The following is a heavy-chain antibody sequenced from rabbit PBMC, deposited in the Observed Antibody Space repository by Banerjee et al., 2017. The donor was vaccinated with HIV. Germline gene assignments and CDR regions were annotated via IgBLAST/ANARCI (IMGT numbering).Heavy chain of an antibody. CDR1: GFSFSSSYY. CDR3: ARDVRDTILNTDL. J-gene: IGHJ3*01. CDR2: IYTGDDSA. Sequence: QEQLVESGGGLVQPGSSLTLTCKASGFSFSSSYYMCWVRQAPGKGLEWIACIYTGDDSAWYASWAKGRFTISKTSSTTVTLQMTSLTAADTATYFCARDVRDTILNTDLWGQGTLVTVS. V-gene: IGHV1S45*01. D-gene: IGHD2-1*01.